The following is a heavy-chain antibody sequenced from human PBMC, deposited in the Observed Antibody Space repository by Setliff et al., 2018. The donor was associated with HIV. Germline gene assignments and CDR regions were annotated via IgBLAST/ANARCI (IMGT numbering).Heavy chain of an antibody. CDR2: IHTSGST. CDR3: ARRTFGSGRIDP. V-gene: IGHV4-61*09. Sequence: SETLSLTCTVSGASTISGSYYWSWIRQPAGKGLEWIGQIHTSGSTNYNPSLESRVTISADTSKNQFSLKLTSVNAADTGLYFCARRTFGSGRIDPWGQGTLVTVSS. CDR1: GASTISGSYY. J-gene: IGHJ5*02. D-gene: IGHD1-26*01.